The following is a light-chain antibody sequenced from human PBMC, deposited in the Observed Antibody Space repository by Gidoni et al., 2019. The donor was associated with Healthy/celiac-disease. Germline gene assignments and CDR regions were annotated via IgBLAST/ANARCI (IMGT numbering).Light chain of an antibody. V-gene: IGKV1-39*01. Sequence: DSQLTQSPSSMSASVGDRVTITGRASQSISSYLNWYQQKQGKAPKLLVYAASSLQSGVPSRFSGSVSGTDFTLTISSLQPEDFATYYCQQSYSTPRTCGQGTKVEIK. J-gene: IGKJ1*01. CDR1: QSISSY. CDR2: AAS. CDR3: QQSYSTPRT.